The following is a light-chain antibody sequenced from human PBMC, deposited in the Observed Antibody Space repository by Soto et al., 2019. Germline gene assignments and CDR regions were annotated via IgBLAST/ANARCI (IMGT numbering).Light chain of an antibody. V-gene: IGKV1-39*01. CDR2: AAS. CDR1: QNIGSS. J-gene: IGKJ2*02. CDR3: QQGHSTPRT. Sequence: DIQMTQSPSSLSASVGDRVTITCRASQNIGSSLGWYQQKPGKAPNLLIYAASTLQSGVPSRFSGSGSGTDFTLTISSLQPEDFATYYCQQGHSTPRTFGQGTKVEFK.